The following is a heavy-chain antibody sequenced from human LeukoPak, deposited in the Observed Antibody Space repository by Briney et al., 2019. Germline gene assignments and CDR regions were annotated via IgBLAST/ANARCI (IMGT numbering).Heavy chain of an antibody. V-gene: IGHV3-33*01. CDR3: AGNYGPYYFDY. Sequence: GGSLRLSCVASGFSSYGIHWVRQAPGQGLEWVAVIRYDGSTKYYADSVKGRFTISRDNSKNTLYLQMNSLRAEDTAVYYCAGNYGPYYFDYWGQGTLVTVSS. CDR1: GFSSYG. J-gene: IGHJ4*02. CDR2: IRYDGSTK. D-gene: IGHD3-10*01.